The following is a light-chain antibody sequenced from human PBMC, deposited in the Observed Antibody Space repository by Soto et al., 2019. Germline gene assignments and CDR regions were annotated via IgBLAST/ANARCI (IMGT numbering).Light chain of an antibody. CDR1: QSVRTF. J-gene: IGKJ2*01. CDR2: GAF. CDR3: PHNYGAPMET. V-gene: IGKV1-39*01. Sequence: DIQLTQSPSYLSASIGDRVTITCRARQSVRTFLIWYQQKPGLAPKLLISGAFTLHTGVPSRFDGTGSGTDFALTISSLQPEDFGIYFCPHNYGAPMETCGQGTKLDIK.